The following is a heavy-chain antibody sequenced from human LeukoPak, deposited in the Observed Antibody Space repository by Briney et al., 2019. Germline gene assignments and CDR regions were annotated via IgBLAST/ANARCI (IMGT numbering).Heavy chain of an antibody. CDR3: ARGVNYATFED. CDR2: IYYSGNT. D-gene: IGHD1-7*01. CDR1: GGSISSYY. V-gene: IGHV4-59*01. Sequence: PSETLSLTCNVSGGSISSYYWSWTRQPPGKGLEWIGYIYYSGNTDYNPSLKSRVALSLDTSKNQFSLKLRSVTAADTAVYFCARGVNYATFEDWGQGTLVTVSS. J-gene: IGHJ4*02.